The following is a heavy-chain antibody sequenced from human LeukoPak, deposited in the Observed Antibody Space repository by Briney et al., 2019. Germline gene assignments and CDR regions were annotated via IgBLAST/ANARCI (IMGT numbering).Heavy chain of an antibody. CDR3: ARDPKVVPAVEDY. Sequence: GGSLRLSCAASGFTFSSYSMNWVRQAPGKGLEWVSSISSSSSYIYYADSVKGRFTISRDNAKNSLYLQMNSLRAEATAVYCCARDPKVVPAVEDYWGQGTLVTVSS. CDR2: ISSSSSYI. V-gene: IGHV3-21*01. J-gene: IGHJ4*02. CDR1: GFTFSSYS. D-gene: IGHD2-2*01.